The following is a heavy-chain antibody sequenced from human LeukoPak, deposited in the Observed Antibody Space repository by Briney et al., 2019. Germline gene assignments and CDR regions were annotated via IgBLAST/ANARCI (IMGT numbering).Heavy chain of an antibody. CDR2: ISAYNGNT. D-gene: IGHD6-13*01. CDR3: ARDHIAAAGNFDY. V-gene: IGHV1-18*04. CDR1: GYTFRNYY. Sequence: GASVKVSCKASGYTFRNYYIHWVRQAPGQGLEWMGWISAYNGNTNYAQKLQGRVTMTTDTSTSTAYMEPRSLRSDDTAVYYCARDHIAAAGNFDYWGQGTLVTVSS. J-gene: IGHJ4*02.